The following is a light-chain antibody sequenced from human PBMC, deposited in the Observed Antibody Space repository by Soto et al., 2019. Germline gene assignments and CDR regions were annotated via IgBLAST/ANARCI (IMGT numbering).Light chain of an antibody. J-gene: IGKJ1*01. CDR3: QQYNTYSRT. V-gene: IGKV1-5*01. Sequence: DIQMTQSPSTLSASVGDRVTITCRASQSISWWLAWYQQKSGQAPKLLIFDASTLESGVPSRFSGSGSGTEVTLTISGLQPDDFATYYCQQYNTYSRTFGQGTKVEIK. CDR2: DAS. CDR1: QSISWW.